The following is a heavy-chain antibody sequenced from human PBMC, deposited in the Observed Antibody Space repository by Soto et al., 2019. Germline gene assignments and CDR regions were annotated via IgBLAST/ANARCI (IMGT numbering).Heavy chain of an antibody. V-gene: IGHV1-46*03. CDR1: GYTFTSYY. CDR2: INPSGGST. Sequence: ASVKVSCKASGYTFTSYYMHWVRQAPGQGLEWMGIINPSGGSTSYAQKFQGRVTMTRDTSTSTVYMELSSLRSEDTAVYYCARALYCGGDCPPYFDYWGQGTLVTVS. CDR3: ARALYCGGDCPPYFDY. J-gene: IGHJ4*02. D-gene: IGHD2-21*01.